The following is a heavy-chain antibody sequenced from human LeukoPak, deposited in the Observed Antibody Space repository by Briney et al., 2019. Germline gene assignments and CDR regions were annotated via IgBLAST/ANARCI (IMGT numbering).Heavy chain of an antibody. V-gene: IGHV1-24*01. D-gene: IGHD1-1*01. CDR2: FDPEDGET. J-gene: IGHJ4*02. Sequence: ASVKVSCKVSGYTLTELSMHWVRQAPGKGLEWMGGFDPEDGETIYAQKFQGRVTMTEVTSTDTAYMELSSLRSEDTAVYYCATGRGTTPDAKDYFDYWGQGTLSPSPQ. CDR3: ATGRGTTPDAKDYFDY. CDR1: GYTLTELS.